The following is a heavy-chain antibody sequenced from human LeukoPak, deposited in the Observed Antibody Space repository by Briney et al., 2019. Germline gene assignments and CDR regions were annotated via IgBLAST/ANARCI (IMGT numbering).Heavy chain of an antibody. CDR3: ARELSGGSSRHFDY. CDR1: GFTFSNYW. D-gene: IGHD2-15*01. CDR2: INSDGNIT. Sequence: GGPLRLSCVTSGFTFSNYWMHWVRQAPGKGPVWVSRINSDGNITTYADSVKGRFSISRDNAKNALYLQMNSLRAEDTALYYCARELSGGSSRHFDYWGQGTLVTVSS. V-gene: IGHV3-74*01. J-gene: IGHJ4*02.